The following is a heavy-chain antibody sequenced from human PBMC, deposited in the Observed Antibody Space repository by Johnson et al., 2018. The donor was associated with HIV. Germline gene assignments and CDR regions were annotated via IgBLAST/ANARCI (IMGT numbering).Heavy chain of an antibody. CDR2: ISYDGSYK. CDR1: GFTFSNYA. Sequence: VQLVESGGGVVQPGRSLRLSCAASGFTFSNYAMHWVRQAPGKGLEWLSVISYDGSYKYYADSVKGRFTISRDNSKNTLYLQMNSLRAEDTAVFYCARERYYYDSSGSYNPHAFDIWGQGTMVTVSS. D-gene: IGHD3-22*01. J-gene: IGHJ3*02. CDR3: ARERYYYDSSGSYNPHAFDI. V-gene: IGHV3-30*04.